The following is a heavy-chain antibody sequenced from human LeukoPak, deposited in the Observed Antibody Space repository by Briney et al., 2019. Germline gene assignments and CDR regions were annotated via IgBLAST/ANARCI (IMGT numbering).Heavy chain of an antibody. CDR3: AKTVRYYGSGSYYYYGMDV. V-gene: IGHV3-74*01. CDR1: GFTFSKSW. CDR2: INTDGSST. D-gene: IGHD3-10*01. Sequence: PGGSLRLSCGASGFTFSKSWMHWVRQAPGKGLVWVSRINTDGSSTTYADSVKGRFTISRDNAKNTLYLQMNSLRAEDTAVYYCAKTVRYYGSGSYYYYGMDVWGQGTTVTVSS. J-gene: IGHJ6*02.